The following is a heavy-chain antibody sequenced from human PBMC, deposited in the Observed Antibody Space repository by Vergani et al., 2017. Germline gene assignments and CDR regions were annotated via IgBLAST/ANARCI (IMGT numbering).Heavy chain of an antibody. CDR2: IIPILGIA. CDR3: ARDHYGSGSYYNYYYYYGMDV. J-gene: IGHJ6*02. D-gene: IGHD3-10*01. Sequence: QVQLVQSGAEVKKPGSSVKVSCKSSVCPFSSFTISWLLQAPGQGLEWMGRIIPILGIANYAQKFQGRVTITADESTSTAYMELSSLRSEDTAVYYCARDHYGSGSYYNYYYYYGMDVWGQGTTVTVSS. CDR1: VCPFSSFT. V-gene: IGHV1-69*08.